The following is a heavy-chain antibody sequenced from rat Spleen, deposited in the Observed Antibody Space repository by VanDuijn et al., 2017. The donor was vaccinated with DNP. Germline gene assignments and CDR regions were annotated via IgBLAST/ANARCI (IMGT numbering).Heavy chain of an antibody. CDR1: GYSITSNY. Sequence: EVQLQESGPGLVKPSQSLSLTCSVTGYSITSNYWAWIRKFPGNKMEWMGYISYSGSTGYNPSLKSRISITRDTSKNQFFLQVNSVTTEDTATYYCARLGTQGFTYWGQGTLVTVSS. CDR2: ISYSGST. CDR3: ARLGTQGFTY. J-gene: IGHJ3*01. V-gene: IGHV3-1*01. D-gene: IGHD1-5*01.